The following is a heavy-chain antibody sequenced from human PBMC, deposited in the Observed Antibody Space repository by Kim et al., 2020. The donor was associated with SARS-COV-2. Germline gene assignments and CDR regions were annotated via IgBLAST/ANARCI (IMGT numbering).Heavy chain of an antibody. D-gene: IGHD6-13*01. CDR2: TYYRSKWYN. V-gene: IGHV6-1*01. J-gene: IGHJ5*02. CDR1: GDSVPSNSAA. CDR3: ARSWYLNWFDP. Sequence: SQTLSLTCAISGDSVPSNSAAWHWIRQSPSRGLEWLGRTYYRSKWYNDYAVSVKSRITINPDTSKNQFSLQLNSVTPEDTAIYYCARSWYLNWFDPWGQGTLVTVSS.